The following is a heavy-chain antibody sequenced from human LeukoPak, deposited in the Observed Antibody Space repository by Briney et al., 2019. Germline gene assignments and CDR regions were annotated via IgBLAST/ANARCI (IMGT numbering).Heavy chain of an antibody. J-gene: IGHJ6*03. CDR3: ERAPHYYDTSGYARFDYYYYIDV. Sequence: PGGSLRLSCAASGFIFDDYGMSWVRQAPGKGLEWVSGINWDGGGTGYADSVKGRVTISRDNAKNSLFLQMNSLRADDTALYDCERAPHYYDTSGYARFDYYYYIDVWGKGTPVTVSS. CDR2: INWDGGGT. D-gene: IGHD3-22*01. CDR1: GFIFDDYG. V-gene: IGHV3-20*01.